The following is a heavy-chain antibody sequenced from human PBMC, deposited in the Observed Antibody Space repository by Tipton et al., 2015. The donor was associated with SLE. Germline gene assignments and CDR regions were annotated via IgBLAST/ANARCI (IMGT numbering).Heavy chain of an antibody. Sequence: TLSLTCTVSGGSISSYYWSWIRQPPGKGLEWIGYIYYSGSTNYNPSLKSRVTISVDTSKNQFSLKLSSVTAADTAVYYCARDISRYCSGGSCYSRPVYFDYWGQGTLVTVSS. CDR1: GGSISSYY. D-gene: IGHD2-15*01. CDR3: ARDISRYCSGGSCYSRPVYFDY. CDR2: IYYSGST. J-gene: IGHJ4*02. V-gene: IGHV4-59*01.